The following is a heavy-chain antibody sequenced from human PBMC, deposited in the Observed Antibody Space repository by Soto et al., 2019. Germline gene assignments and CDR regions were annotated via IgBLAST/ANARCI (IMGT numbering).Heavy chain of an antibody. D-gene: IGHD6-13*01. J-gene: IGHJ5*02. CDR1: GFSLSTSGVG. CDR2: IYWDDDK. Sequence: QITLKESGPTLVKPTQTLTLTCTFSGFSLSTSGVGVGWIRQPPGKALEWLALIYWDDDKRYSPSLKSRLTITKDTSKNQLVLTMTNMDPVDTTTYYCAHRRWASSWINWFDPWGQGTLVTVSS. CDR3: AHRRWASSWINWFDP. V-gene: IGHV2-5*02.